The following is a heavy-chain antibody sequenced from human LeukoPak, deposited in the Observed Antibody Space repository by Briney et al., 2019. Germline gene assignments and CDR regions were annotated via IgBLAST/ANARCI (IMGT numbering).Heavy chain of an antibody. CDR2: IKHDGSEK. D-gene: IGHD3-3*01. V-gene: IGHV3-7*01. CDR3: ATDRGWRTSGYYLSYFEY. CDR1: GFIFTNYF. J-gene: IGHJ4*02. Sequence: PGGSLRLSCAASGFIFTNYFMSWVRQAPGKGPEWVASIKHDGSEKYYVDSVRGRFTISRDNTMNSLYLQMSSLRAEDTAVYYCATDRGWRTSGYYLSYFEYWGQGTLVTSSS.